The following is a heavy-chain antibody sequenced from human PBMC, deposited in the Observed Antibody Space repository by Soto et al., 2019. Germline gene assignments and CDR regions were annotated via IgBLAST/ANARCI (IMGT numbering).Heavy chain of an antibody. D-gene: IGHD3-22*01. J-gene: IGHJ4*02. CDR1: GFTFSSYA. Sequence: GGSLRLSCAASGFTFSSYAMHWVRQAPGKGLEWVAVISYDGSNKYYADSVKGRFTISRDNSKNTLYLQMNSLRAEDTAVYYCASLGEVVTNDYWGQGTLVTVSS. CDR2: ISYDGSNK. V-gene: IGHV3-30-3*01. CDR3: ASLGEVVTNDY.